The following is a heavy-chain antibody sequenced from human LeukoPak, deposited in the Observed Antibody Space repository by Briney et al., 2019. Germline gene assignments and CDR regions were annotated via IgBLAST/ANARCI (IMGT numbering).Heavy chain of an antibody. D-gene: IGHD2-21*02. V-gene: IGHV4-30-4*01. CDR2: IYYSGIT. J-gene: IGHJ3*02. Sequence: SETLSLTCTVSGGSISSGDYYWSWIRQPPGKGLEWIGYIYYSGITYYNPSLKSRVTISVDTSKNQFSLKLSSVTAADTAAYYCARGVTAIWGGFDIWGQGTMVTVSS. CDR1: GGSISSGDYY. CDR3: ARGVTAIWGGFDI.